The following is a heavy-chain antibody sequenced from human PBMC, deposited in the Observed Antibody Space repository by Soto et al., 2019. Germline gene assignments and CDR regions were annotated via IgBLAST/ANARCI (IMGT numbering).Heavy chain of an antibody. CDR1: GLSHHTTRII. V-gene: IGHV2-70*01. CDR3: ARIPTVTTVYYGMDV. Sequence: GPKPVNHKQTLPLDCTFCGLSHHTTRIIVSLIRQPPGKALEWLALIDWDDDKYYSTSLKTRLTISRDTSKNQVVLTMTNMDPVDTATYYCARIPTVTTVYYGMDVWGQGTTVTVSS. J-gene: IGHJ6*02. CDR2: IDWDDDK. D-gene: IGHD4-4*01.